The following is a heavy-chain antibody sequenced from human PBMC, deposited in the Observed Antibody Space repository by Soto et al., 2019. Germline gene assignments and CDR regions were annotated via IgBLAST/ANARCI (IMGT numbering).Heavy chain of an antibody. CDR1: GFTFSNYG. D-gene: IGHD1-26*01. CDR2: IWHDGNNK. Sequence: GGSLRLSCAASGFTFSNYGMHWVRQAPGKGLEWVAIIWHDGNNKYYADSVRGRFIISRGNSKNRLYLQMNSLRAEDTAVYHCASDLVGASDSYGLDVWGQGTPVTVSS. V-gene: IGHV3-33*01. J-gene: IGHJ6*02. CDR3: ASDLVGASDSYGLDV.